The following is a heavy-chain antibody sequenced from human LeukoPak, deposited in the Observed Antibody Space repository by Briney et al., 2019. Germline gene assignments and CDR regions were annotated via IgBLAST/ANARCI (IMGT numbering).Heavy chain of an antibody. D-gene: IGHD5-24*01. CDR3: ASLTTINTFDP. V-gene: IGHV3-30*03. J-gene: IGHJ5*02. Sequence: GTSLRLSCGASGSTFNNYGIHWVRQAPGKGLEWVAVISHDGSNKYYADSVKGRFTISRDNSKNTLYLQMDRLRPEDTAVYYCASLTTINTFDPWGQGTLVTVSS. CDR1: GSTFNNYG. CDR2: ISHDGSNK.